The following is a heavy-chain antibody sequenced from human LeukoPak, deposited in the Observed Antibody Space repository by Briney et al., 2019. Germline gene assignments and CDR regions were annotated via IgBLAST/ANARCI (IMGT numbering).Heavy chain of an antibody. V-gene: IGHV3-7*01. D-gene: IGHD3-3*01. J-gene: IGHJ4*02. CDR3: ARQPVGFWSGYYQYYFDH. CDR1: GFTLSSTW. Sequence: GGSLRLSCAASGFTLSSTWMSWVRQAPGKGLEWVANIKQDGSDEYYLDSVKGRFIISRDKGQNSLYLQMSSLRTEDTAVYYCARQPVGFWSGYYQYYFDHWGQGALVTVSS. CDR2: IKQDGSDE.